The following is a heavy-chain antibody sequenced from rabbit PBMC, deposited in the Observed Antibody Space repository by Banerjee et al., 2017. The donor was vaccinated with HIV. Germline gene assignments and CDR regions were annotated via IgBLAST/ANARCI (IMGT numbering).Heavy chain of an antibody. CDR2: IYAGSSGST. D-gene: IGHD8-1*01. CDR1: GFSFSSSYW. Sequence: QEQLEESGGDLVKPEGSLTLTCTASGFSFSSSYWICWVRQAPGKGLEWIACIYAGSSGSTHYASWAKGRFTISKTSSTTVTLQMNSLTAADTATYFCARDPYVGSSFFNLWGQGTLVTVS. CDR3: ARDPYVGSSFFNL. J-gene: IGHJ4*01. V-gene: IGHV1S45*01.